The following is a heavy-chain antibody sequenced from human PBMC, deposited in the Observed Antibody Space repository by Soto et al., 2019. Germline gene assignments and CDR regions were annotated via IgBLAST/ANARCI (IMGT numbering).Heavy chain of an antibody. CDR1: GFTFSNAW. J-gene: IGHJ4*02. CDR2: IKSKTDGGTT. CDR3: TLGAAEFDY. Sequence: XGCLRLPCPAAGFTFSNAWMSWVRQAPGKGLEWVGRIKSKTDGGTTDYAAPVKGRFTISRDDSKNTLYLQMNSLKTEDTAVYYCTLGAAEFDYWGQGTLVTVSS. D-gene: IGHD6-13*01. V-gene: IGHV3-15*01.